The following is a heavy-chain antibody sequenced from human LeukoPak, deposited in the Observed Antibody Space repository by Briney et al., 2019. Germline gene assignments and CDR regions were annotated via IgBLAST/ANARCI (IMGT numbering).Heavy chain of an antibody. CDR2: ISYDGSKK. D-gene: IGHD6-19*01. J-gene: IGHJ4*02. Sequence: GGSLRLSCAASGFTFSSYAMHWVRQAPGKGLEWVAVISYDGSKKYYADSVKGRFTISRDNSKNTLYLQMNSLRAEDRAVYYCATGIAVAGPFDYWGQGTLLTVSS. V-gene: IGHV3-30*04. CDR3: ATGIAVAGPFDY. CDR1: GFTFSSYA.